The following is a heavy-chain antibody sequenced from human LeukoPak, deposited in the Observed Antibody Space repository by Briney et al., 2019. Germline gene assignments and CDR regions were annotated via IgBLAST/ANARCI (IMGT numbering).Heavy chain of an antibody. V-gene: IGHV2-5*01. CDR1: GFSLSTRGVG. CDR3: AYRNLAMVRGVDNLDI. Sequence: SGPTLVNPTQTLTLTCTFSGFSLSTRGVGVGWIRQPPGKPLEWLALIYWNDDKRYSPSLKSRLTITKDTSKNQVVLTMTNMDPVDKATYYYAYRNLAMVRGVDNLDIWGQGTMVTVSS. J-gene: IGHJ3*02. CDR2: IYWNDDK. D-gene: IGHD3-10*01.